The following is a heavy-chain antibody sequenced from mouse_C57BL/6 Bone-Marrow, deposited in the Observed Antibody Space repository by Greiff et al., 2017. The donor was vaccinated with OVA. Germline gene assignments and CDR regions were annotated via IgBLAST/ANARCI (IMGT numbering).Heavy chain of an antibody. J-gene: IGHJ3*01. Sequence: VQLKQSGPELVKPGASVKIPCKASGYTFTDYNMDWVKQSHGKSLEWIGDINPNNGGTIYNQKFKGKATLTVDKSSSTAYMELRSLTSEDTAVYYCARSDDYYGSTNPFAYWGQGTLVTVSA. D-gene: IGHD1-1*01. CDR2: INPNNGGT. CDR1: GYTFTDYN. CDR3: ARSDDYYGSTNPFAY. V-gene: IGHV1-18*01.